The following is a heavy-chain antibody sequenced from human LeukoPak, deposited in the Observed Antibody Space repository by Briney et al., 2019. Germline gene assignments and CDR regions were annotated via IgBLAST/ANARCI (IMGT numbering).Heavy chain of an antibody. D-gene: IGHD6-19*01. CDR2: MNPNSGNT. Sequence: ASVKVSCKASGYTFTSYGISWVRQATGQGLEWMGWMNPNSGNTGYAQKFQGRVTITRNTSISTAYMELSSLRSEDTAVYYCARGSGWYYFDYWGQGTLVTVSS. CDR1: GYTFTSYG. V-gene: IGHV1-8*03. J-gene: IGHJ4*02. CDR3: ARGSGWYYFDY.